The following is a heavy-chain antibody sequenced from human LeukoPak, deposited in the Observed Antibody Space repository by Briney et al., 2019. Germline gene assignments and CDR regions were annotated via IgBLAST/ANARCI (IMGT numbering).Heavy chain of an antibody. CDR1: GGSISSYY. CDR3: ARGGSYGFDY. J-gene: IGHJ4*02. D-gene: IGHD5-18*01. CDR2: INHSGSP. Sequence: PSETLSLTCTVSGGSISSYYWSWIRQPPGKGLEWIGEINHSGSPNYNPSLKSRVTIPVDTSKNQFSLRLSSVTAADTAVYYCARGGSYGFDYWGQGTLVTVSS. V-gene: IGHV4-34*01.